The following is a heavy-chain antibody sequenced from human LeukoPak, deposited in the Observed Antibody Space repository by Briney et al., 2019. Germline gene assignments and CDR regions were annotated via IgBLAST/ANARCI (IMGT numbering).Heavy chain of an antibody. Sequence: PSETLSLTCTVSGYSISSGYYWGWIRQPPGKGLEWIGSIYHSGSTYYNPSLKSRVTISVDTSKNQFSLKLSSVTAADTAVYYCARATYYYGSGSHSPAMDVWGKGTTVTVSS. CDR3: ARATYYYGSGSHSPAMDV. CDR1: GYSISSGYY. V-gene: IGHV4-38-2*02. CDR2: IYHSGST. J-gene: IGHJ6*03. D-gene: IGHD3-10*01.